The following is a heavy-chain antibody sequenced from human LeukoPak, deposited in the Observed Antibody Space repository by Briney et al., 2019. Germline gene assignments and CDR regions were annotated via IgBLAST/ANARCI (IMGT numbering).Heavy chain of an antibody. V-gene: IGHV4-59*08. CDR1: GGSISTYY. CDR2: IYYSGST. Sequence: SETLFLTCSVSGGSISTYYWTWIRQPPGKGLEWIGYIYYSGSTNYNPSLKSRLTISVDTSKNQFSLKLRSVTAADTAVYYCARTRYYYNSRSYGAPYYLDYWGQGPLVPVSS. J-gene: IGHJ4*02. CDR3: ARTRYYYNSRSYGAPYYLDY. D-gene: IGHD3-10*01.